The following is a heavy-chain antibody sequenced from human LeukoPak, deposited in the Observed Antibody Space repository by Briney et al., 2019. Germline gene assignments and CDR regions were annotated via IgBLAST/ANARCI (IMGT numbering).Heavy chain of an antibody. V-gene: IGHV4-59*01. CDR1: GGSISSYY. CDR2: IYYSGST. D-gene: IGHD3-3*01. CDR3: ARLGYDFWSGFNWFDP. Sequence: MTSETLSLTCTVSGGSISSYYWSWIRQPPGKGLEWIGYIYYSGSTNYNPSLKSRVTISVDTSKNQFSLKLSSVTAADTAVYYCARLGYDFWSGFNWFDPWGQGTLVTVSS. J-gene: IGHJ5*02.